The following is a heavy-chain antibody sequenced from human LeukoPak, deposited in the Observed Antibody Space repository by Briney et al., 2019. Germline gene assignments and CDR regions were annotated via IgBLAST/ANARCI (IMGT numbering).Heavy chain of an antibody. J-gene: IGHJ6*02. V-gene: IGHV3-30-3*01. CDR3: ARGHSGYDHYYYGMDV. Sequence: QTGGSLRLSCAVSGFIVSSNYTSWVRQAPGKGLEWVAVISYDGSNKYYADSVRGRFTISRDNSKNTLYLQMNSLRAEDTAVYYCARGHSGYDHYYYGMDVWGQGTTVTVSS. CDR2: ISYDGSNK. CDR1: GFIVSSNY. D-gene: IGHD5-12*01.